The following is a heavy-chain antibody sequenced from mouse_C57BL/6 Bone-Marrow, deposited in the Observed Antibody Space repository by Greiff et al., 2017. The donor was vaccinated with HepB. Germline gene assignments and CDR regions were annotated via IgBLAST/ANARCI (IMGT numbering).Heavy chain of an antibody. Sequence: VQLQQSVAELVRPGASVKLSCTASGFNIKNTYMHWVKQRPEQGLEWIGRIDPANGNTKYAPKFQGKATITADTSSNTAYLQLSSLTSEDSAVYYCARRYYGNYCAMDYWGQGTSVTVSS. V-gene: IGHV14-3*01. CDR1: GFNIKNTY. J-gene: IGHJ4*01. CDR3: ARRYYGNYCAMDY. D-gene: IGHD2-1*01. CDR2: IDPANGNT.